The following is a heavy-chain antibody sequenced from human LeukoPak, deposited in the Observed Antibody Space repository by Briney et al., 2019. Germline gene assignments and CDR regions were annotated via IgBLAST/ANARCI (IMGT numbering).Heavy chain of an antibody. CDR3: ARETYDILTGYKYYFDY. CDR1: GGSISSYY. D-gene: IGHD3-9*01. J-gene: IGHJ4*02. Sequence: SETLSLTCTVSGGSISSYYWSWIRQPPGKGLEWIGYIYYSGSTNYNPSLKSRVTISVDTSKNQFSLKLSSVTAADTAVYYCARETYDILTGYKYYFDYWGQGTRVTVSS. CDR2: IYYSGST. V-gene: IGHV4-59*01.